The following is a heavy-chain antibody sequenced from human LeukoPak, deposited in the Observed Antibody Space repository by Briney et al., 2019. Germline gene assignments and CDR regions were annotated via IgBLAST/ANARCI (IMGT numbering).Heavy chain of an antibody. V-gene: IGHV5-51*01. CDR3: ARPPANYYGSGSYYSY. Sequence: GESLKISCKGSGYSFTSYWIGWVRQMPGKGLEWMGIIYPGDSDTRYGPSFQGQVTISADKSISTAYLQWSSLKASDTAMYYCARPPANYYGSGSYYSYWGQGTLVTVSS. CDR2: IYPGDSDT. D-gene: IGHD3-10*01. CDR1: GYSFTSYW. J-gene: IGHJ4*02.